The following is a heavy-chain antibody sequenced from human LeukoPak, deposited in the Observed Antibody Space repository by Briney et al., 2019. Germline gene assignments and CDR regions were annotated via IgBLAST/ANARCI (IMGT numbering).Heavy chain of an antibody. CDR2: ISSRSSTI. CDR3: ERAWGSAPGDY. J-gene: IGHJ4*02. Sequence: PGGSLRLFCAASGFTFSGYEMNWVRQAPGKGLGWVSYISSRSSTIYYADSVKGRVTISRDNSKNSLYLQMNTLRADDTAVYYCERAWGSAPGDYWGKGTGLSVSS. CDR1: GFTFSGYE. V-gene: IGHV3-48*03. D-gene: IGHD3-16*01.